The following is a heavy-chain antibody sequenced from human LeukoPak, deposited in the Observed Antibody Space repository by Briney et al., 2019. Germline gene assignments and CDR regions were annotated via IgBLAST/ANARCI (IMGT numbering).Heavy chain of an antibody. CDR2: ISGSGGST. CDR3: ARVVRVSYSLFDY. Sequence: GGSLRLSCAASGFTFSSYAMSWVRQAPGKGLEWVSAISGSGGSTYYADSVKGRFTISRDNAKNSLYLQMNSLRAEDTAVYYCARVVRVSYSLFDYWGQGTLVTVSS. J-gene: IGHJ4*02. CDR1: GFTFSSYA. V-gene: IGHV3-23*01. D-gene: IGHD3-10*01.